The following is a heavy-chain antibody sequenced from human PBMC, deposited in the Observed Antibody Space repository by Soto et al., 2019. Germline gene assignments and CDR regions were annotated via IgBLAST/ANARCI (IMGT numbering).Heavy chain of an antibody. V-gene: IGHV4-30-4*01. D-gene: IGHD3-22*01. J-gene: IGHJ4*02. CDR3: ARVGSLYYYDSSALPASTRGLDY. CDR2: IYYSGST. CDR1: GGSISSGDYY. Sequence: SETLSLTCTVSGGSISSGDYYWSWIRQPPGKGLEWIGYIYYSGSTYYNPSLKSRVTISVDTSKNQFSLKLSSVTAADTAVYYCARVGSLYYYDSSALPASTRGLDYWGQGTLVTVSS.